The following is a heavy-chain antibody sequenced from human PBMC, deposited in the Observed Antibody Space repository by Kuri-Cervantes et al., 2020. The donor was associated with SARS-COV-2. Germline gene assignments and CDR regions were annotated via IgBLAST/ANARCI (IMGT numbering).Heavy chain of an antibody. V-gene: IGHV3-21*01. Sequence: GGSLRLSCAASGFTFSSYSMNWVRQAPGKGLEWVSSISSSSSYIYYADSVKGRFTISRDNAKNSLYLQMNSLRAEDTAVYYCARGGGIAARYYYYGMDVWGQGTTVTVSS. J-gene: IGHJ6*02. CDR1: GFTFSSYS. CDR2: ISSSSSYI. CDR3: ARGGGIAARYYYYGMDV. D-gene: IGHD6-6*01.